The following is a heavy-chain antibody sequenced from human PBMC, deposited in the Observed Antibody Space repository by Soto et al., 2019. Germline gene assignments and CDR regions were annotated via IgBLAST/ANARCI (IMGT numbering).Heavy chain of an antibody. CDR3: ARHEGGWAHFLDY. D-gene: IGHD6-19*01. V-gene: IGHV4-59*08. CDR2: FDNSGYT. CDR1: GGSISGYY. J-gene: IGHJ4*02. Sequence: QVQLQESGPGLVKPSETLSLTCTVSGGSISGYYWSWFRQPPGRGLEWIGYFDNSGYTDYNPSIKSRVTISVDTSKNQFSLKLSSVTAADTAVYYCARHEGGWAHFLDYGGQGILVTVSS.